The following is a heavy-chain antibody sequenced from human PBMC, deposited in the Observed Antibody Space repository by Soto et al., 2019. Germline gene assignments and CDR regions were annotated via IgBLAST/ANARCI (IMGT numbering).Heavy chain of an antibody. CDR3: ARGGITGIYYYYYGMDV. J-gene: IGHJ6*02. Sequence: ASVKVSCKASGYTFTSYDINWVRQATGQGLKWMGWMNPNSGNTGYAQKFQGRVTMTRNTSISTAYMELSSLRSEDTAVYYCARGGITGIYYYYYGMDVWGQGTTVTVSS. CDR1: GYTFTSYD. V-gene: IGHV1-8*01. D-gene: IGHD3-3*01. CDR2: MNPNSGNT.